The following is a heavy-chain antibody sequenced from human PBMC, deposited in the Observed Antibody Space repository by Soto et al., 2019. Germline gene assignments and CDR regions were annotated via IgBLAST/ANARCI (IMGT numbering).Heavy chain of an antibody. J-gene: IGHJ6*02. V-gene: IGHV3-7*03. CDR2: IKQDGSEK. D-gene: IGHD6-19*01. Sequence: PGGSLRLSCAASGFTFSSYWMSWVRQAPGKGLEWVANIKQDGSEKYYVDSVKGRFTISRDNAKNSLYLQMNSLRAEDTAVYYCARDLGAVAGTLYYYYYGMDVWGQGTTVTVSS. CDR1: GFTFSSYW. CDR3: ARDLGAVAGTLYYYYYGMDV.